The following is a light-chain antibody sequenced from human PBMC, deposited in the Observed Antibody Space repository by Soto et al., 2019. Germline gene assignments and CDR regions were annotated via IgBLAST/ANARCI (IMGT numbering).Light chain of an antibody. CDR2: GAS. J-gene: IGKJ5*01. CDR3: QQRDSWPIT. Sequence: EIALTQSPSSLSLSPWETATLSRRASQSVDSYLVWYQQKPGQAPRLLIFGASNRATGIPARFSGSGSGTDFTLTISSLEPEDFAVYYCQQRDSWPITFGQGTRLEIK. CDR1: QSVDSY. V-gene: IGKV3-11*01.